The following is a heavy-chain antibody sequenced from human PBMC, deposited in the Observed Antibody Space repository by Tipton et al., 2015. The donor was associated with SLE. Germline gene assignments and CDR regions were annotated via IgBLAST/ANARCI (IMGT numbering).Heavy chain of an antibody. J-gene: IGHJ6*03. CDR1: GGAISSGTYY. V-gene: IGHV4-39*07. CDR3: AREREYYYDSSGYSYYYYFMDV. D-gene: IGHD3-22*01. CDR2: IYYSGST. Sequence: TLSLTCTVSGGAISSGTYYWGWIRQPPGKGLEWIGSIYYSGSTYYNPSLRSRVTISVDTSKDQFSLKLTSLSAADTAVYYCAREREYYYDSSGYSYYYYFMDVWGTGTTVTVSS.